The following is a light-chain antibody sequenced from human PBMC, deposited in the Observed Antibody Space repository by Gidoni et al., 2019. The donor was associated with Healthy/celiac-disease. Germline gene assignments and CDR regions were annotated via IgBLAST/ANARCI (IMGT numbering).Light chain of an antibody. CDR1: QRSSSW. Sequence: DIQMTPSPSTLSASVGARVTITCRAIQRSSSWLAWYQQQPGKAPKLLIYKASSLASGVPSRFSGSGSGTEFTLTISSLQPDDFATYYCQQYNSYPWTFGQGTKVEIK. CDR3: QQYNSYPWT. V-gene: IGKV1-5*03. J-gene: IGKJ1*01. CDR2: KAS.